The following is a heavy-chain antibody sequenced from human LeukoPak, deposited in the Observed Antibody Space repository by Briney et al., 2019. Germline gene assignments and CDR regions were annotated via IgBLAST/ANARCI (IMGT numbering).Heavy chain of an antibody. CDR1: GFTFSSYA. CDR3: ARESKGRSKIDY. V-gene: IGHV3-23*01. J-gene: IGHJ4*02. D-gene: IGHD4-17*01. Sequence: HPGGSLRLSCAASGFTFSSYAMSWVRQAPGKGLEWVSAISGSGGSTYYADSVKGRFTISRDNAKNSLYLQMNSLRAEDTAEYYCARESKGRSKIDYWGQGTLVTVSS. CDR2: ISGSGGST.